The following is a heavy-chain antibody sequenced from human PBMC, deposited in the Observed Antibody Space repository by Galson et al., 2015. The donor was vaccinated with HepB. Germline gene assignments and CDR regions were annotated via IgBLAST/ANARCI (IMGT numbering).Heavy chain of an antibody. V-gene: IGHV3-23*01. J-gene: IGHJ6*02. CDR3: ARDRGGSGIHLSYYYGMDV. Sequence: SLRLSCAASGFTFSRYAMSWVRQAPGKGLEWVSGIGIGGVNTYYADSVKGRFTISRDNSKNTLYLQMNSLRAEDTAVYYCARDRGGSGIHLSYYYGMDVWGQGTTVTVSS. D-gene: IGHD3-10*01. CDR2: IGIGGVNT. CDR1: GFTFSRYA.